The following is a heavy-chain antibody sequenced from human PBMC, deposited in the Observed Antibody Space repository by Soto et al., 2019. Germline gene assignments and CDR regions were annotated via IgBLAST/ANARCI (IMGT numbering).Heavy chain of an antibody. Sequence: ASVKVACEASGYLFPSFDNNWVRQATGQGLEWMGWMNPYSETTAYARKFEGRVTMTRNTSISTAYMELSSLGSEDTAVYYCARMGVVTPDYYGGKDVWRRCTTDSSP. D-gene: IGHD2-15*01. CDR3: ARMGVVTPDYYGGKDV. J-gene: IGHJ6*02. CDR2: MNPYSETT. CDR1: GYLFPSFD. V-gene: IGHV1-8*01.